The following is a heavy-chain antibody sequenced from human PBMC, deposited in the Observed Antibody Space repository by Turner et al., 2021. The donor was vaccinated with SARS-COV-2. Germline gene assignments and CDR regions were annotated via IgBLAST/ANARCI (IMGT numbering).Heavy chain of an antibody. J-gene: IGHJ4*02. CDR3: ASYYYDSSGYYYAFDY. D-gene: IGHD3-22*01. CDR1: GGSISSYY. CDR2: IYYSGST. V-gene: IGHV4-59*01. Sequence: QVQLQESGPGLVKPSETLSLTCTVSGGSISSYYWSWIRQPPGKGLAWIGYIYYSGSTNYNPSLKSRVTISVDTSKNQFSLKLSSVTAADTAVYYCASYYYDSSGYYYAFDYWGQGTLVTVSS.